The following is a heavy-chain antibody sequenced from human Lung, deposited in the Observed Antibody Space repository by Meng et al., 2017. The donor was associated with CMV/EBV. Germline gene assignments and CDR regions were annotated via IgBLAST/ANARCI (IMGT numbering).Heavy chain of an antibody. CDR2: IDSDGRDI. CDR3: ARGVAESLGWEMGH. J-gene: IGHJ4*02. V-gene: IGHV3-74*03. Sequence: EVQLVESGGGLVQPGGSLRLSCAVSGFTLRRYWMHWVRQAPGKGLEWVSRIDSDGRDITYADSVRGRFTISRDDAKNTLYLQMNSLRVEDTAVYYCARGVAESLGWEMGHWGQGPLVTVDS. D-gene: IGHD1-26*01. CDR1: GFTLRRYW.